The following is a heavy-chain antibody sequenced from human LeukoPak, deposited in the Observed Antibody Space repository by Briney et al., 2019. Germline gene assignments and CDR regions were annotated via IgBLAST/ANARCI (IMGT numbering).Heavy chain of an antibody. CDR3: AKDLIADYLFDY. CDR1: GFTFSSYA. CDR2: ISGSGGST. Sequence: GGSLRLSCAASGFTFSSYAMSWVRQAPGKGLEWVSAISGSGGSTYYADSVEGRFTISRDNSKNTLYLQMNSLRAEDTAVYYCAKDLIADYLFDYWGQGTLVTVSS. V-gene: IGHV3-23*01. D-gene: IGHD3-16*02. J-gene: IGHJ4*02.